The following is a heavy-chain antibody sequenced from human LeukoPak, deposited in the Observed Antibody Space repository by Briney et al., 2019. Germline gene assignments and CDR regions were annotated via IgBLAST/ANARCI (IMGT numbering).Heavy chain of an antibody. V-gene: IGHV1-69*05. Sequence: SVKVSCKASGGTFSSYAISWVRQAPGQGLEWMGGIIPIFGTANYAQKFQGRVTITTDESTSTAYMELSSLRSEDTAVYYCARRGRKQLVLGDEGYYYYYMDVWGKGTTVTVSS. CDR1: GGTFSSYA. D-gene: IGHD6-13*01. CDR2: IIPIFGTA. J-gene: IGHJ6*03. CDR3: ARRGRKQLVLGDEGYYYYYMDV.